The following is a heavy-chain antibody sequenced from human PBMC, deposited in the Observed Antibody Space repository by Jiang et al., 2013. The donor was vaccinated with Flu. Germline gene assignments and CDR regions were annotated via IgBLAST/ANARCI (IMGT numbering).Heavy chain of an antibody. CDR3: ARIIVVVPAAINAFDI. J-gene: IGHJ3*02. V-gene: IGHV1-8*01. D-gene: IGHD2-2*02. CDR2: NSGNT. Sequence: NSGNTGYAQKFQGRVTMTRNTSISTAYMELSSLRSEDTAVYYCARIIVVVPAAINAFDIWGQGTMVTVSS.